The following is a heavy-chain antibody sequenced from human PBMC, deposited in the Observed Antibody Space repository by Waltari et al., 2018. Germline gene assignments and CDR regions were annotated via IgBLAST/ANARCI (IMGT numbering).Heavy chain of an antibody. V-gene: IGHV7-4-1*02. CDR3: AREVVPAATIVVNWFDP. D-gene: IGHD2-2*01. Sequence: QVELVQSGPELKKPGASVKVSCRASGYSFTSYAINWVRQAPGRGFELMGWINTNSGNPTYVQGFTGRVVFSLDTSVSTAFLQINSLEAEDTAVYYCAREVVPAATIVVNWFDPWGQGSLLTVSA. CDR2: INTNSGNP. J-gene: IGHJ5*02. CDR1: GYSFTSYA.